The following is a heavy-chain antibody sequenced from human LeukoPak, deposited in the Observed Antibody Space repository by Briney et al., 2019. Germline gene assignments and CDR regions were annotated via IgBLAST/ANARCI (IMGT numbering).Heavy chain of an antibody. CDR2: IHYSGST. CDR1: GGSISSYY. D-gene: IGHD1-26*01. J-gene: IGHJ4*02. Sequence: PSETLSLTCTVSGGSISSYYWSWVWQPPGKGLEWIGYIHYSGSTNSNPSLKSRVAISIDTSKNQFSLRLSSVTAADTAVYYCARRTRGSYDRARPFDYWGQGTLVTVSS. V-gene: IGHV4-59*01. CDR3: ARRTRGSYDRARPFDY.